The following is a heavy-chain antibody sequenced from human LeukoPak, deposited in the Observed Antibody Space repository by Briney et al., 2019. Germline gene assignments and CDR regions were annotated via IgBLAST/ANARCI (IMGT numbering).Heavy chain of an antibody. Sequence: GASEKVSCKASGYTFTSYGISWVRQAPGQGLEWMGWISAYNGNTNYVQKFQGRVTMTTDTSTSTAYMELRSLRSADTAVYYCARMYYYDSVFDSWGQGTLVTVSS. J-gene: IGHJ4*02. V-gene: IGHV1-18*01. CDR2: ISAYNGNT. D-gene: IGHD3-22*01. CDR1: GYTFTSYG. CDR3: ARMYYYDSVFDS.